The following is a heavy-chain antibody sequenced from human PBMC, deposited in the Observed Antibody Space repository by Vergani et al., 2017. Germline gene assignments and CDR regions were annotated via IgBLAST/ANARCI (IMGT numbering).Heavy chain of an antibody. D-gene: IGHD1-26*01. V-gene: IGHV3-72*01. J-gene: IGHJ6*02. CDR1: GFTFSSYG. Sequence: VQLVESGGGVVQPGRSLRLSCAASGFTFSSYGMHWVRQAPGKGLEWVGRTRNKANSYTTEYAASVKGRFTISRDDSKNSLYLQMNSLKTEDTAVYYCARVNSGTNYGMDVWGQGTTVTVSS. CDR3: ARVNSGTNYGMDV. CDR2: TRNKANSYTT.